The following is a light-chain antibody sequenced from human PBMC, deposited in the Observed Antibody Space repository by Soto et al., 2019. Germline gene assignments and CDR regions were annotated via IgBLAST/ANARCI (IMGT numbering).Light chain of an antibody. Sequence: DIALTQSPATLSLSPGERATLSCRASQSVTTHLAWYQQKPGQAPRLLIYDASNRATGIPARFSGSGSGTDFTLTISSLEPDDFAVYYCQQRRKWPLTFGGGTRVEIK. J-gene: IGKJ4*01. CDR3: QQRRKWPLT. V-gene: IGKV3-11*01. CDR1: QSVTTH. CDR2: DAS.